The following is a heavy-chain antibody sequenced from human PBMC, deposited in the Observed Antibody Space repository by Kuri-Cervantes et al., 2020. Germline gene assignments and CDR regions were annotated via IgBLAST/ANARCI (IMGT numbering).Heavy chain of an antibody. CDR1: GYTFTGYY. J-gene: IGHJ6*02. Sequence: ASVKVSCKASGYTFTGYYMHWVRQAPGQGLEWMGWINPNSGGTNYAQKFQGRVTMTKDTSISTAHMELRSLRSDDTAVYYCARGRFGDVLRFLEWLSHYYGMDVWGQGTTVTGSS. V-gene: IGHV1-2*02. D-gene: IGHD3-3*01. CDR2: INPNSGGT. CDR3: ARGRFGDVLRFLEWLSHYYGMDV.